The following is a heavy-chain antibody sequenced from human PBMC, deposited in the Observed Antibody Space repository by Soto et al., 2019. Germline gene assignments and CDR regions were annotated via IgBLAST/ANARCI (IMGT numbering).Heavy chain of an antibody. CDR1: GYSISSGYY. Sequence: PSETLSLTCAVSGYSISSGYYWGWIRQPPGKGLEWIGSIYHSGSTYYNPPLKSRVTISVDTSKNQFSLKLSSVTAADTAVYYCARDDCSGGSCYSDYGMDVWGQGTTVTVSS. D-gene: IGHD2-15*01. J-gene: IGHJ6*02. CDR3: ARDDCSGGSCYSDYGMDV. V-gene: IGHV4-38-2*01. CDR2: IYHSGST.